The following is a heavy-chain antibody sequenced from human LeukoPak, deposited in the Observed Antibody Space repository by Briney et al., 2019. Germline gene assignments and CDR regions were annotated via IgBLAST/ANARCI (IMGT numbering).Heavy chain of an antibody. CDR1: GGSISSYY. CDR3: ARSLGDGYNGEAFDI. CDR2: IYYSGST. J-gene: IGHJ3*02. D-gene: IGHD5-24*01. V-gene: IGHV4-59*01. Sequence: SETLSLTCTVSGGSISSYYWSWIRQPPGKGLEWVGYIYYSGSTNYHPSLKSRVTISVHTSKNQFSLKLTSATAADPAVYYCARSLGDGYNGEAFDIWGQGTMVTVSS.